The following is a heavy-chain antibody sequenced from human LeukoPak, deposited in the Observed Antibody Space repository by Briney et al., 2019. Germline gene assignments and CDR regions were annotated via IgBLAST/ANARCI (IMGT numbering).Heavy chain of an antibody. V-gene: IGHV4-30-4*01. Sequence: PSQTLSLTCTVSGGSISSGDYYWSWIRQPPGKGLEWIGYIYYSGSTYYNPSLKSRVTISVDTSKNQFSLKLSSVTAADTAVYYCARMDTAMVTIDYWGQGTLVTVSS. CDR2: IYYSGST. CDR1: GGSISSGDYY. CDR3: ARMDTAMVTIDY. D-gene: IGHD5-18*01. J-gene: IGHJ4*02.